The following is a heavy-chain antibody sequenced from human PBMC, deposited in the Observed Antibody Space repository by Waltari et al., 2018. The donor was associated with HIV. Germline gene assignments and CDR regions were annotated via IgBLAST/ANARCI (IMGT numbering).Heavy chain of an antibody. J-gene: IGHJ6*02. CDR2: INHSGST. D-gene: IGHD4-17*01. V-gene: IGHV4-34*01. CDR1: GGSFSGYY. Sequence: QVQLQQWGAGLLKPSETLSLTCAVYGGSFSGYYWSWIRQPPGKGLEWIGEINHSGSTNYNPSLKSRVTISVDTSKNQFSLKLSSVTAADTAVYYCASALTYAGRPRTPTDYPHGMDVWGQGTTVTVSS. CDR3: ASALTYAGRPRTPTDYPHGMDV.